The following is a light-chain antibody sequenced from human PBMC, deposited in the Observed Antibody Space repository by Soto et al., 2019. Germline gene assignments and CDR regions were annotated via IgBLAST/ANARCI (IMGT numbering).Light chain of an antibody. Sequence: DIQMTHSPSTLSASVGDRVTITCRASQSISSWLAWYQQKPGKAPKLLIYKASSLESGVPSRFSGSGSGTEFTLTISSLQPDDFATYYCQQYNSSLVTFGPGTKVDI. CDR1: QSISSW. V-gene: IGKV1-5*03. CDR3: QQYNSSLVT. CDR2: KAS. J-gene: IGKJ3*01.